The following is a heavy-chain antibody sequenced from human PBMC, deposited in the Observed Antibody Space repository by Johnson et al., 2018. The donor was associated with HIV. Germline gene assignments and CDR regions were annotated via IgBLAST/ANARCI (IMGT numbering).Heavy chain of an antibody. Sequence: QVQLVESGGGVVQPGRSLRLSCAASGFTFSSYAMHWVRQAPGKGLEWVAVITYDGSNKYYADSVKGRFTISRDNSKNTLYLQMNSLSAEDTAVYYCARGHGRDSRGPHGAFDIWGQGTMVTVSS. V-gene: IGHV3-30*04. D-gene: IGHD3-22*01. CDR3: ARGHGRDSRGPHGAFDI. CDR2: ITYDGSNK. J-gene: IGHJ3*02. CDR1: GFTFSSYA.